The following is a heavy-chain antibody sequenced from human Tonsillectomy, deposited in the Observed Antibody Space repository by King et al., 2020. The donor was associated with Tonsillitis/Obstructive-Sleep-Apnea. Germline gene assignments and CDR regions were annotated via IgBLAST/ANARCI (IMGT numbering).Heavy chain of an antibody. CDR3: AGGDVVGGSAAISLDY. Sequence: VQLVESGAEVKKPGASVKVSCKASGYTFTSYYMHWVRQAPGQGLEWMGIINPSGGSTKYTQNFQGRVTMTRDTSTTTVYMELSSLRSEDTAEYYCAGGDVVGGSAAISLDYWGQGTLVTVSS. V-gene: IGHV1-46*01. J-gene: IGHJ4*02. CDR2: INPSGGST. D-gene: IGHD2-2*01. CDR1: GYTFTSYY.